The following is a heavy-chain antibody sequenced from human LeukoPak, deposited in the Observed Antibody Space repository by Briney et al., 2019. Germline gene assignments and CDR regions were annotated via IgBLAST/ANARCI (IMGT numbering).Heavy chain of an antibody. D-gene: IGHD2-21*01. CDR3: ASGGENIDAFDI. CDR2: IYYSGST. J-gene: IGHJ3*02. Sequence: SETLSLTCTVSGGSISSYYWSWIRQPPGKGLEWIGYIYYSGSTNYNPSLKSRVTVSVDTSKNQFSLKLSSVTAADTAVYYCASGGENIDAFDIWGQGTMVTVSS. V-gene: IGHV4-59*08. CDR1: GGSISSYY.